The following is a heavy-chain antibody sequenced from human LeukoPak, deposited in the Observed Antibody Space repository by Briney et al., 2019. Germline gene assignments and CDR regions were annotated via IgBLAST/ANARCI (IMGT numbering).Heavy chain of an antibody. Sequence: SETLSLTCTVSGGSISLYYWSWIRQPPGKKLQWIGYIDYSGSTNYNPSLKSRGTISVDTSKNQFSLKLSSVTAADTAVYFCARSGYYDNYFEYWGQGSWVTVSS. CDR3: ARSGYYDNYFEY. CDR2: IDYSGST. J-gene: IGHJ4*02. V-gene: IGHV4-59*01. CDR1: GGSISLYY. D-gene: IGHD3-22*01.